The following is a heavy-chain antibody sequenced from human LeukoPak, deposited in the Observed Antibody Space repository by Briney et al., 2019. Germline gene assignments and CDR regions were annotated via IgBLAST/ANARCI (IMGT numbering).Heavy chain of an antibody. J-gene: IGHJ4*02. D-gene: IGHD3-10*01. CDR3: ATVTMVRGVIDY. V-gene: IGHV1-24*01. Sequence: ASVKVSCKVSGYTLTELSMHWVRQAPGKGLEWMRGFDPEDGETIYAQKFQGRVTMTEDTSTDTAYMELSSLRSEDTAVYYCATVTMVRGVIDYWGQGTLVTVSS. CDR1: GYTLTELS. CDR2: FDPEDGET.